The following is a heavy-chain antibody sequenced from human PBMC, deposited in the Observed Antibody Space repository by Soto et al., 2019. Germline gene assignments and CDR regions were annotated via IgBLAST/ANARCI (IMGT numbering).Heavy chain of an antibody. D-gene: IGHD2-8*02. CDR2: IIPILGIA. V-gene: IGHV1-69*02. CDR3: ATLLVGSIYGPGGNYGVEV. J-gene: IGHJ6*02. CDR1: GGTFSSYT. Sequence: QVQLVQSGAEVKKPGSSVKVSCKASGGTFSSYTISWVRQTPGQGVEWMGGIIPILGIANYAQKFQGGVTITADKPTTTGYMELSSLRSEDTVVYSCATLLVGSIYGPGGNYGVEVWGQGTKVNVSS.